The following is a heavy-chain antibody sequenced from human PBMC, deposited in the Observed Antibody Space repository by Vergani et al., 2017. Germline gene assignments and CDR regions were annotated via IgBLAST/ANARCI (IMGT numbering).Heavy chain of an antibody. Sequence: QLQLQESGPGLVKPSETLSLTCTVSGGSISSSSYYWGWIRQPPGKGLEWIGYIYHSGSTYYNPSLKSRVTISVDRSKNQFSLKLSSVTAADTAVYYCARASSVVVPAAISKSYYYYMDVWGKGTTVTVSS. CDR3: ARASSVVVPAAISKSYYYYMDV. V-gene: IGHV4-30-2*01. CDR1: GGSISSSSYY. CDR2: IYHSGST. J-gene: IGHJ6*03. D-gene: IGHD2-2*01.